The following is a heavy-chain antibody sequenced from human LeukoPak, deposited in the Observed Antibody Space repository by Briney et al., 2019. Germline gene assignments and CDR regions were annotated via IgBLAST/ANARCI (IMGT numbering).Heavy chain of an antibody. D-gene: IGHD3-16*02. J-gene: IGHJ4*02. CDR3: ARVRVWGSYRFYPPVFYYFDY. Sequence: PSETLSLTCTVSGGSISSSSYYWGWIRQPPGKGLEWIGEINHSGSTNYNPSLKSRVTISVDTSKNQFSLKLSSVTAADTAVYYCARVRVWGSYRFYPPVFYYFDYWGQGTLVTVSS. CDR1: GGSISSSSYY. CDR2: INHSGST. V-gene: IGHV4-39*07.